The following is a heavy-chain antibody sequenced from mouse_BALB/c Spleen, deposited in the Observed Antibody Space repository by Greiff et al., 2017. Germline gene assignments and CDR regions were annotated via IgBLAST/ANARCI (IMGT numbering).Heavy chain of an antibody. V-gene: IGHV1-20*02. J-gene: IGHJ4*01. CDR2: INPYNGDT. CDR1: GYSFTGYF. Sequence: VQLKQSGPELVKPGASVKISCKASGYSFTGYFMNWVMQSHGKSLEWIGRINPYNGDTFYNQKFKGKATLTVDKSSSTAHMELRSLASEDSAVYYCARGFYGNYSYYYAMDYWGQGTSVTVSS. D-gene: IGHD2-1*01. CDR3: ARGFYGNYSYYYAMDY.